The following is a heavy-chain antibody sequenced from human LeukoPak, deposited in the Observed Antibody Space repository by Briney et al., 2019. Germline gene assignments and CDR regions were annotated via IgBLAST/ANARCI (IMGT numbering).Heavy chain of an antibody. V-gene: IGHV3-23*01. CDR1: GFTFSSYA. Sequence: TGGSLRLSCAASGFTFSSYAMSWVRQAPGKGLEWVSAISGSGGSTYYADSVKGRFTISRDNSKNTLYLQMNSLRAEDTAVYYCAKDGGLRFLEWLLVNFDYWGQGTLVTVSS. CDR3: AKDGGLRFLEWLLVNFDY. D-gene: IGHD3-3*01. CDR2: ISGSGGST. J-gene: IGHJ4*02.